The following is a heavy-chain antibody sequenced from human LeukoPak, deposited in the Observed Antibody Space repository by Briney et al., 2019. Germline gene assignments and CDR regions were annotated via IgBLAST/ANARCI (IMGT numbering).Heavy chain of an antibody. CDR1: GYTFTGYY. CDR3: ARDRGIVVVPAAPGDAFDI. V-gene: IGHV1-2*02. J-gene: IGHJ3*02. Sequence: GASVKVSCKASGYTFTGYYMYWVRQAPGQGLEWMGWINPNSGGTNYAQKFQGRVTMTRDTSISTAYMELSRLRSDDTAVYYCARDRGIVVVPAAPGDAFDIWGQGTMVTVSS. D-gene: IGHD2-2*01. CDR2: INPNSGGT.